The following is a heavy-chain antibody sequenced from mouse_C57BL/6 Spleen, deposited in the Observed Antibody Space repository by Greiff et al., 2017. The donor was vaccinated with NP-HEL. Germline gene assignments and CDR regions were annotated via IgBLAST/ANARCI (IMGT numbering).Heavy chain of an antibody. J-gene: IGHJ3*01. CDR2: IDPSDSYT. V-gene: IGHV1-69*01. CDR3: ARGDPSY. D-gene: IGHD3-3*01. CDR1: GYTFTSYW. Sequence: QVQLQQPGAELVMPVASVKLSCKASGYTFTSYWMHCVKQRPGQGLEWIGEIDPSDSYTNYNQKFKGKSTLTVDKSSSTAYMQLSSLTSEDSAVYYCARGDPSYWGQGTLVTVSA.